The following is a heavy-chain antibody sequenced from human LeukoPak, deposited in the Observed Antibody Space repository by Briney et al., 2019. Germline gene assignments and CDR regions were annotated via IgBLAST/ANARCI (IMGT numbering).Heavy chain of an antibody. CDR2: IYYSGST. Sequence: SETLSLTCTVSGGSISSYYWSWIRQPPGKGLEWIGYIYYSGSTNYNPSLKSRVTISVDTSKNQFSLKLSSVTAADTAVYYCARGRYGWLPFDYWGQGILVTVSS. J-gene: IGHJ4*02. CDR3: ARGRYGWLPFDY. CDR1: GGSISSYY. D-gene: IGHD3-16*01. V-gene: IGHV4-59*01.